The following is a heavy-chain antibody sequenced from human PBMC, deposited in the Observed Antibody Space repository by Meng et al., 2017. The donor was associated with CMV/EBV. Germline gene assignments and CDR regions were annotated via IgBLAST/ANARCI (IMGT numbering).Heavy chain of an antibody. CDR3: ASAGQQLDY. V-gene: IGHV3-9*01. Sequence: GGSLRLSCAASGFTFDDYAMHWVRQAPGKGLEWVSGISWNSGSIGYADTVKGRFTISRDNAKNSLYLQMNSLRAEGTALYYCASAGQQLDYWGQGTLVTVSS. J-gene: IGHJ4*02. D-gene: IGHD6-13*01. CDR1: GFTFDDYA. CDR2: ISWNSGSI.